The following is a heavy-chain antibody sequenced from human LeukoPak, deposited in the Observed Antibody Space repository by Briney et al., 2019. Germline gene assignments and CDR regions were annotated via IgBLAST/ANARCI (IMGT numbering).Heavy chain of an antibody. CDR1: GGSFSGYY. D-gene: IGHD5-18*01. CDR2: INHSGST. V-gene: IGHV4-34*01. J-gene: IGHJ4*02. Sequence: SETLSLTCAVYGGSFSGYYWSWIRQPPGKGRKWIGEINHSGSTNYNPSLKSRVTISVDTSKNQFSLKLSSVTAADTAVYYCARVSGAIVNSYYFDYWGQGTLVTVSS. CDR3: ARVSGAIVNSYYFDY.